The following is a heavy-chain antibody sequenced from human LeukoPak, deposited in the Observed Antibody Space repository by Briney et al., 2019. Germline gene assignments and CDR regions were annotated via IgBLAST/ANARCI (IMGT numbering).Heavy chain of an antibody. V-gene: IGHV1-8*01. D-gene: IGHD2-15*01. CDR2: MDPNSGNT. CDR1: GYTFTSYD. Sequence: ASVKVSCKASGYTFTSYDINWVRQATGQGLEWMGWMDPNSGNTGYAQKFQGRVTMTRNTSISTAYMELSSLRSEDTAVYYCARGFGRYCSGGSCTDYWGQGTLATVSS. J-gene: IGHJ4*02. CDR3: ARGFGRYCSGGSCTDY.